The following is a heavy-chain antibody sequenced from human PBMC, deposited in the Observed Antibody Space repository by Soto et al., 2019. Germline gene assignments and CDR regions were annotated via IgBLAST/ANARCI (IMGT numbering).Heavy chain of an antibody. D-gene: IGHD3-22*01. CDR2: ISYDGSKK. V-gene: IGHV3-30*18. CDR3: AKDYFDNSGSPYYFDS. CDR1: GFTFSGYG. Sequence: SLRLSCAASGFTFSGYGMHWVRQAPGKGLEWVAVISYDGSKKDYADSVKGRFTISRDNSKNTLYLQMTGLRADDTAVYYCAKDYFDNSGSPYYFDSWGQGTLVTVSS. J-gene: IGHJ4*02.